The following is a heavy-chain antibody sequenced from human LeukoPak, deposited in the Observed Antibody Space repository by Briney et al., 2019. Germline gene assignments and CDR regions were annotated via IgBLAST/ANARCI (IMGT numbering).Heavy chain of an antibody. V-gene: IGHV3-30-3*01. CDR1: GFTFSSYA. D-gene: IGHD1-1*01. J-gene: IGHJ4*02. CDR2: ISYDGSNK. CDR3: ARGGTYSDC. Sequence: PGGSLRLSCAASGFTFSSYAMHWVRQAPGKGLEWVAVISYDGSNKYYADSVKGRFTISRDNAKNSLYLQMNTLRAEDTGVYYCARGGTYSDCWGQGTLVTVAS.